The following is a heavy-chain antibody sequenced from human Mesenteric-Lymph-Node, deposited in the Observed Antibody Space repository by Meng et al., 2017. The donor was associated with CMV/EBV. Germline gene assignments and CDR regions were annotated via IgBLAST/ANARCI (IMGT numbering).Heavy chain of an antibody. V-gene: IGHV4-39*01. J-gene: IGHJ4*02. D-gene: IGHD3-22*01. CDR1: GDSTSNSTYY. Sequence: QMQVAGPGRRKPSETRSLSFIVSGDSTSNSTYYWAWIRQPPGTCLEWIGSVHHSGTTHYNPSPKGRLTISVDTSANLFSLRLTTVTAADTATYFCARRGNYDSDYSEYWGQGTLVTVSS. CDR3: ARRGNYDSDYSEY. CDR2: VHHSGTT.